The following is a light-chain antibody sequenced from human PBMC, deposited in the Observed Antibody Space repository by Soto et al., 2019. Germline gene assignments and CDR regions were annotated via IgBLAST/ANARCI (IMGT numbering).Light chain of an antibody. CDR1: QSVSSSD. CDR2: GAS. V-gene: IGKV3-20*01. CDR3: QQYGTSPPT. J-gene: IGKJ1*01. Sequence: EVVLTQSPGTLSLSPGERATLSCRASQSVSSSDLAWYQQKPGQAPRLLISGASSRATGIPDRFSGSGSGTDFTLTISRLEPEDFAVFYCQQYGTSPPTFGQGTKVGI.